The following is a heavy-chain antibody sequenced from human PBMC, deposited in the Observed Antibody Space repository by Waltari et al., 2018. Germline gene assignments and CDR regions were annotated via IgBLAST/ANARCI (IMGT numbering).Heavy chain of an antibody. CDR1: GGSFSGYY. D-gene: IGHD1-20*01. J-gene: IGHJ6*02. V-gene: IGHV4-34*01. Sequence: QVQLQQWGAGLLKPSETLSLTCAVYGGSFSGYYWSWIRQPPGKGLEWIGEINHSGSTNYNPSLKSRVTISVDTSKNQFSLKLSSVTAADTAVYYCARGVYNWGMDVWGQGTTVTVSS. CDR3: ARGVYNWGMDV. CDR2: INHSGST.